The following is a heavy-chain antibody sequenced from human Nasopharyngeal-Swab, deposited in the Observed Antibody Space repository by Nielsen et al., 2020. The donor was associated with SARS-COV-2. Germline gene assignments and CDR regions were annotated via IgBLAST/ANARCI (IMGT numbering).Heavy chain of an antibody. D-gene: IGHD5-18*01. Sequence: ESLKISCAASGFTFSSYSMNWIRQPPGKGLEWIGYIYNSGSTNYNPSLKSRVTISVDTSKNQFSLKLSSVTAADTAVYYCTRGGGSWIQLWLSAFDIWGQGTMVTVSS. CDR2: IYNSGST. CDR1: GFTFSSYS. J-gene: IGHJ3*02. CDR3: TRGGGSWIQLWLSAFDI. V-gene: IGHV4-59*13.